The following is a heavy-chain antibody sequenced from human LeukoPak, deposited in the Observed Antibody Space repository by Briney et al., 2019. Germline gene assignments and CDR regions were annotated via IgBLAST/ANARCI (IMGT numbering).Heavy chain of an antibody. CDR1: GFTFSSYS. CDR2: ISSSSSYI. V-gene: IGHV3-21*01. Sequence: GGSLRLSCAASGFTFSSYSMNWVRQAPGKGLEWVSSISSSSSYIYYADSVKGRFTISRDNAKNSLYLQMNSLRAEDTAVYYCARAAPRNYVWGSYRYSDAFDIWGQGTMVTVSS. CDR3: ARAAPRNYVWGSYRYSDAFDI. D-gene: IGHD3-16*02. J-gene: IGHJ3*02.